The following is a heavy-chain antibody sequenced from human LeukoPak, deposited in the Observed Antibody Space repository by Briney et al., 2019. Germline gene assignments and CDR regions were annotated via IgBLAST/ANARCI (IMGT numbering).Heavy chain of an antibody. D-gene: IGHD2-2*01. Sequence: GGSLRLSCAASGFTFSSYSMNWVRQAPGKGLEWVSSISSSSSYIYYADSVKGRFTISRDNSKNSLYLQMNSLRAEDTAVYYCARETVVVPAASYYFDYWGQGTLVTVSS. CDR2: ISSSSSYI. V-gene: IGHV3-21*01. J-gene: IGHJ4*02. CDR1: GFTFSSYS. CDR3: ARETVVVPAASYYFDY.